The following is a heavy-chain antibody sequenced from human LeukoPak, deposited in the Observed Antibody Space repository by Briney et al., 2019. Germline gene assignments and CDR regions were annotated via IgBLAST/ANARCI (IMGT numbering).Heavy chain of an antibody. Sequence: GGSLRLSCAASGFTFSSYAMSWVRQAPGKGLEWVSGISWNSGSIGYADSVKGRFTISRDNAKNSLYLQMNSLRAEDTALYYCAKDKVRYSGYDSRNYFDYWGQGTLVTVSS. V-gene: IGHV3-9*01. D-gene: IGHD5-12*01. CDR2: ISWNSGSI. CDR1: GFTFSSYA. J-gene: IGHJ4*02. CDR3: AKDKVRYSGYDSRNYFDY.